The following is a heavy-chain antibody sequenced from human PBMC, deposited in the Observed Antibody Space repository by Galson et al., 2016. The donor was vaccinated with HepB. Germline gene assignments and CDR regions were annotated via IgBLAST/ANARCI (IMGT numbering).Heavy chain of an antibody. CDR1: GFTFSNYA. Sequence: SLRLSCAASGFTFSNYAMSWVRQAPGKGLEWVSAISGSGGSTYYADSVKGRFTISRDNSKNTLYLQMTSLTAADTALYYCVRGRYGHRLPNYLDFWGKGILVTVSS. CDR2: ISGSGGST. J-gene: IGHJ4*02. CDR3: VRGRYGHRLPNYLDF. V-gene: IGHV3-23*01. D-gene: IGHD2-2*01.